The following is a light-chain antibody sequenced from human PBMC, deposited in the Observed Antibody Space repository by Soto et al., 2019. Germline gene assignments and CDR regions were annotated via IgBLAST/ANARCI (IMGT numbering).Light chain of an antibody. CDR1: QSFSST. Sequence: EIVMTQSPAPLSVSPGERATLSCRASQSFSSTLAWYQQNPGQAPRLLIYGASTRATGITARFSGSGSGTDFTLTIISLQSEDCVVYYCQQYHNWPPWTFGQGTKVEIK. J-gene: IGKJ1*01. CDR2: GAS. CDR3: QQYHNWPPWT. V-gene: IGKV3D-15*01.